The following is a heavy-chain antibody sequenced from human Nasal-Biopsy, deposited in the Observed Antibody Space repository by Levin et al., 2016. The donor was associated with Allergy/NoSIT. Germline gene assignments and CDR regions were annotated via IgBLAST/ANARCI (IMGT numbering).Heavy chain of an antibody. J-gene: IGHJ4*02. CDR1: GFTFNSYA. D-gene: IGHD6-13*01. CDR2: ISNDGGSE. V-gene: IGHV3-30-3*01. Sequence: GGSLRLSCAASGFTFNSYAMHWVCQAPGKGLEWVAVISNDGGSEYYADSVKGRFTISRDNSKNTVYLQMNSLRPEDTAVFYCVKGRGGTSWYGVDSCGQGTLVTVSS. CDR3: VKGRGGTSWYGVDS.